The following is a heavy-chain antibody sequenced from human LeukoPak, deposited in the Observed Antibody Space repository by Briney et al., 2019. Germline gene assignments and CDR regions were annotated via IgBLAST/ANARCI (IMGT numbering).Heavy chain of an antibody. Sequence: GGSLRLSCEASGFTFSNYAMHWVRQAPGKGLEWVAVTSYDGTSKYYADSVKGRFTISRDNSKNTLFLQMNSLRAEDTAVYYCAKTWDYYDGSVYRQITYFDYWGQGTLVTVSS. CDR2: TSYDGTSK. J-gene: IGHJ4*02. D-gene: IGHD3-22*01. CDR3: AKTWDYYDGSVYRQITYFDY. V-gene: IGHV3-30-3*02. CDR1: GFTFSNYA.